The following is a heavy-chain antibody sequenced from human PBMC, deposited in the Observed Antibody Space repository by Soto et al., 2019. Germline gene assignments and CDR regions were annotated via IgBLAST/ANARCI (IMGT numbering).Heavy chain of an antibody. V-gene: IGHV1-8*01. J-gene: IGHJ6*02. CDR3: ARVWMDVAVPAARALAYYGMDV. CDR1: GYTFTSYD. Sequence: QVQLVQSGAEVKKPGASVKVSCKASGYTFTSYDINWVRQATGQGLEWMGWMNPNSGNTGYAQKFQGRVTMTRNTSISTAYMELSSLRSEDTAVYYCARVWMDVAVPAARALAYYGMDVWGQGTTVTVSS. CDR2: MNPNSGNT. D-gene: IGHD2-2*01.